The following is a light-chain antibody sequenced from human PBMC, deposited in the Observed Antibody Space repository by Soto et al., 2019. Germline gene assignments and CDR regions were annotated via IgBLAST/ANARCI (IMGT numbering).Light chain of an antibody. CDR3: CSYAGSSTFA. CDR2: EGS. J-gene: IGLJ2*01. Sequence: QSVLTQPASVSGSPGQSITISCTGTSSDVGSYNLVSWYQQHPGKAPKLMIYEGSKRPSGVSNRFSGSKSGNTASLTISGLQAEHEADYYCCSYAGSSTFAFGGGTKVTVL. V-gene: IGLV2-23*03. CDR1: SSDVGSYNL.